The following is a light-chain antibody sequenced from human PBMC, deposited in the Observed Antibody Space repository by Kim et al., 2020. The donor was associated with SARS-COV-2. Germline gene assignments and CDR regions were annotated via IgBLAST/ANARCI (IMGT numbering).Light chain of an antibody. J-gene: IGKJ2*01. V-gene: IGKV3-20*01. CDR1: QSVSSSY. CDR3: QQYGSSYT. CDR2: GAS. Sequence: SLSPGERATLSCRASQSVSSSYLAWYQQKPGQAPRLLIYGASSRATGIPDRVSGSGSGTDFTLTISRLEPEDFAVYYCQQYGSSYTFGQGTKLEI.